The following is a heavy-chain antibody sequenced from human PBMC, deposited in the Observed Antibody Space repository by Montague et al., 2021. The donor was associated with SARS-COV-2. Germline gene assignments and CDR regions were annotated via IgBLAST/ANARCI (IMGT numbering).Heavy chain of an antibody. D-gene: IGHD3-10*01. CDR2: INHSGST. CDR3: ARGRRILLWFGEVFPGGDYYGMDV. V-gene: IGHV4-34*01. Sequence: SETLSLTCAVSGGSFSGYYWSWIRQPPGKGLEWIGEINHSGSTNYNPSLKSRVTISVDTSKNQFSLKLSSVTAADTAVYYCARGRRILLWFGEVFPGGDYYGMDVWGQGTTVTVSS. J-gene: IGHJ6*02. CDR1: GGSFSGYY.